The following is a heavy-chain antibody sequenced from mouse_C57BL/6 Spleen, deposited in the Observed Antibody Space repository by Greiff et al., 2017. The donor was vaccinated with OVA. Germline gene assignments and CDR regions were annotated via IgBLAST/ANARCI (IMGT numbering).Heavy chain of an antibody. D-gene: IGHD4-1*01. CDR1: GFTFSDYG. V-gene: IGHV5-17*01. J-gene: IGHJ2*01. CDR2: ISSGSSTI. CDR3: ARSGTEYYFDY. Sequence: EVKLMESGGGLVKPGGSLKLSCAASGFTFSDYGMHWVRQAPEKGLEWVAYISSGSSTIYYADTVKGRFTISRDNAKNTLFLQITSLRSEDTAMYYCARSGTEYYFDYWGQGTTLTVSS.